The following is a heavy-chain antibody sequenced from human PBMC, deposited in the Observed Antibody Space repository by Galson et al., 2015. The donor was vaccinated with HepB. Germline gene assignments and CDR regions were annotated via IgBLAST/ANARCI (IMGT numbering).Heavy chain of an antibody. Sequence: SVKVSCKVSGYTLTELSMHWVRQAPGKGLEWMGGFDPEDGETIYAQKFQGRVTMTEDTSTDTAYMELSSLRSEDTAVYYCATDSHWNDDKDAFDIWGQGTMVTVSS. CDR3: ATDSHWNDDKDAFDI. CDR1: GYTLTELS. J-gene: IGHJ3*02. D-gene: IGHD1-1*01. V-gene: IGHV1-24*01. CDR2: FDPEDGET.